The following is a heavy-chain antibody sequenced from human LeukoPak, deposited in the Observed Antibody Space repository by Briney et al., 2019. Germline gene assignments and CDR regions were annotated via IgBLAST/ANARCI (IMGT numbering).Heavy chain of an antibody. CDR2: IYFSGGT. CDR3: AKASGSSSWDYDY. Sequence: PSETLSLTCTVSGDSISSSNCYWGWIRQPPGKGLEWIGSIYFSGGTYYNASLKSRVTISVDTSKNQFSLKLTSVTAADTAVYYCAKASGSSSWDYDYWGQGTLVTVSS. V-gene: IGHV4-39*07. J-gene: IGHJ4*02. CDR1: GDSISSSNCY. D-gene: IGHD6-13*01.